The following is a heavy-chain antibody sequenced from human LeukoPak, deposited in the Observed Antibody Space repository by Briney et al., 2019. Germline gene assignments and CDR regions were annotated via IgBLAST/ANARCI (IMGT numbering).Heavy chain of an antibody. V-gene: IGHV3-7*01. CDR3: ARVPSTRYCSGGSCHFDY. D-gene: IGHD2-15*01. CDR2: IKQDGGEK. CDR1: GFTFSSYW. J-gene: IGHJ4*02. Sequence: GGSLRLSCAASGFTFSSYWMSRVRQAPGKGLEWVANIKQDGGEKYYVDSVKGRFTISRDNAKNSLYLQMNSLRAEDTAVYYCARVPSTRYCSGGSCHFDYWGQGTLVTVSS.